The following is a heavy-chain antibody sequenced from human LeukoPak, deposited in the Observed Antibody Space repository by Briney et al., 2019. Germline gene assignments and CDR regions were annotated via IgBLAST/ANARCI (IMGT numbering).Heavy chain of an antibody. J-gene: IGHJ4*02. CDR3: ARVTYLRPYQLDY. D-gene: IGHD2-2*01. CDR2: ISLDSGNT. V-gene: IGHV1-18*01. Sequence: ASVKVSCKASGYTFANYGINRVRQAPGQGLEWMGWISLDSGNTGYAQRVQGRVTLTTDTSTSTAYMELRSLRSDDTAVYFCARVTYLRPYQLDYWGQGTLVSISS. CDR1: GYTFANYG.